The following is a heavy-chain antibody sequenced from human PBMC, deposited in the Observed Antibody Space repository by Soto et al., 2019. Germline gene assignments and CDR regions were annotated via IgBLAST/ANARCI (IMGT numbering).Heavy chain of an antibody. Sequence: ASVKVSCKASGYTFTSYGISWVRQAPGQGLEWMGWISAYNGNTNYAQKLQGRVTMTTDTSTSTAYMELRSLRSDDTAVYYCAASLDYYDSSGYSDYWGQGTMVTAPQ. V-gene: IGHV1-18*01. CDR3: AASLDYYDSSGYSDY. J-gene: IGHJ4*02. D-gene: IGHD3-22*01. CDR2: ISAYNGNT. CDR1: GYTFTSYG.